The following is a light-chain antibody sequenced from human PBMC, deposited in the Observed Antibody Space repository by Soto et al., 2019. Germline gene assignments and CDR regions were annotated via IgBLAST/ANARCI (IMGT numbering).Light chain of an antibody. CDR3: QQYYHWPS. V-gene: IGKV3D-15*01. J-gene: IGKJ1*01. CDR1: QRIDNN. Sequence: EIVMTQSPATLSVSPGERVTLSCRASQRIDNNLAWYQQKPGQAPRLLISASSTRATGIPARFSGSGSGTEFTLTISSLQSEDFAVYYCQQYYHWPSFGQGTKVEIK. CDR2: ASS.